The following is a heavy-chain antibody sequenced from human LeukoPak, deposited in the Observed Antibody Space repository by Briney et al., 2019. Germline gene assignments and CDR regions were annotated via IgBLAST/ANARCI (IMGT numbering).Heavy chain of an antibody. CDR2: ISSSSSYI. CDR1: GFTFSSYS. J-gene: IGHJ4*02. V-gene: IGHV3-21*01. D-gene: IGHD2-2*02. CDR3: ARDALYCSSTSCYTRDYFDY. Sequence: AGGSLRLSCAASGFTFSSYSMNWVRQAPGKGLEWVSSISSSSSYIYYADSVKGRFTISRDNAKNSLYLQMNSLRAEDTAVYYCARDALYCSSTSCYTRDYFDYWGQGTLVTVSS.